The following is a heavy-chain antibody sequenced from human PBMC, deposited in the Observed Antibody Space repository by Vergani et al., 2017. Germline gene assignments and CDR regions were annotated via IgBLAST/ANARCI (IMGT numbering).Heavy chain of an antibody. D-gene: IGHD6-25*01. J-gene: IGHJ4*02. V-gene: IGHV4-39*07. Sequence: QLQLQESGPGLVKPSETLSLTCTVSGGSISSSSYYWGWIRQPPGKGLEWIGSIYTSGSTNYNPSLKSRVTMSVDTSKNQFSLKLSSVTAADTAVYYCSRDGGIAALDYWGQGTLVTVSS. CDR2: IYTSGST. CDR3: SRDGGIAALDY. CDR1: GGSISSSSYY.